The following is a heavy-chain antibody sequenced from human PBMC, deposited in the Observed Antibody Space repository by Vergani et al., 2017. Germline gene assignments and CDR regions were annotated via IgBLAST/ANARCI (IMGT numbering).Heavy chain of an antibody. Sequence: QVQLQESGPGLVKPSQTLSLTCTVSGGSISSGSYYWSWIRQPAGKGLEWIGRIYTSGSTNYNPSLKSRVTISVDTSKNQFSLKLSSVTAADTAVYYCARDVTVGWFDPWGQGTLVTVSS. D-gene: IGHD4-11*01. CDR3: ARDVTVGWFDP. J-gene: IGHJ5*02. V-gene: IGHV4-61*02. CDR1: GGSISSGSYY. CDR2: IYTSGST.